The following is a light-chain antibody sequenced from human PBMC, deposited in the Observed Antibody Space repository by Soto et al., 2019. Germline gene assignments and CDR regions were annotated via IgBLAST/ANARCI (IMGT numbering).Light chain of an antibody. CDR3: QQYGSSPPT. V-gene: IGKV3-15*01. CDR2: SAS. J-gene: IGKJ5*01. Sequence: EIVRTPSPVTLSLSPVERATLTCTASRSVNNNVAWYQQKPGHTPRLLIYSASIGATGTPARFSGSGSGTEFTLTISSLQSEDFAVYYCQQYGSSPPTFGQGTRLEIK. CDR1: RSVNNN.